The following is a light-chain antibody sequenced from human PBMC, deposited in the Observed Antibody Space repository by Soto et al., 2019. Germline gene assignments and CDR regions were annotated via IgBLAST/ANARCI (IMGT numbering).Light chain of an antibody. CDR3: QQRSNWPPT. J-gene: IGKJ3*01. CDR2: DAS. Sequence: EIVLTQSPATLSLSPGERATLSCRASQSVSSYLAWYQQKPGQAPRLLIYDASNRATGIPARFSGSGSGKDFTLTISSLEPDDFAVYYCQQRSNWPPTFGPGTNGDIK. V-gene: IGKV3-11*01. CDR1: QSVSSY.